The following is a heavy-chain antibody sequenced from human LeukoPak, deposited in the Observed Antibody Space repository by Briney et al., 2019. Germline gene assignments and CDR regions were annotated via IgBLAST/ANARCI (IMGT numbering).Heavy chain of an antibody. CDR2: INHSGST. Sequence: SSETLSLTCAVYGGSFSGYYWSWTRQPPGKGLEWIGEINHSGSTNYNPSLKSRVTISVDTSKNQFSLKLSSVTAADTAVYYCARVQGRMVRGVMYYFDYWGQGTLVTVSS. J-gene: IGHJ4*02. V-gene: IGHV4-34*01. D-gene: IGHD3-10*01. CDR3: ARVQGRMVRGVMYYFDY. CDR1: GGSFSGYY.